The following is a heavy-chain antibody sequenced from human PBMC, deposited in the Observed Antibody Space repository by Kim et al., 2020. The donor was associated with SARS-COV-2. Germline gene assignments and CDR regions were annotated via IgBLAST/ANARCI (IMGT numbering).Heavy chain of an antibody. J-gene: IGHJ6*02. CDR2: MNPNSGNT. CDR3: ASSRVVVAATLYYYGMDV. D-gene: IGHD2-15*01. CDR1: GYTFTSYD. Sequence: ASVKVSCKASGYTFTSYDINWVRQATGQGLEWMGWMNPNSGNTGYAQKFQGRVTMTRNTSISTAYMELSSLRSEDTAVYYCASSRVVVAATLYYYGMDVWGQGTTVTVSS. V-gene: IGHV1-8*01.